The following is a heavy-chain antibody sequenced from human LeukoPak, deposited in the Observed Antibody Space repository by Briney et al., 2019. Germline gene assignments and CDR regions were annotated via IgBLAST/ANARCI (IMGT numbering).Heavy chain of an antibody. CDR1: GGSISSYY. Sequence: SETLSLTCTVSGGSISSYYWSWIRQPPGKGLEWIGYIYYSGSTNYNPSLKSRVTISVDTSKNQFSLKLSSVTAADTAVYYCARVGSSSGWDDAFDIWGQGTMVTVSS. D-gene: IGHD6-19*01. CDR2: IYYSGST. CDR3: ARVGSSSGWDDAFDI. V-gene: IGHV4-59*01. J-gene: IGHJ3*02.